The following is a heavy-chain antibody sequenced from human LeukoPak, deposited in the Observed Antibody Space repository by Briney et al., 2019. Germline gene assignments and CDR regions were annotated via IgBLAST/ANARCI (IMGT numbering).Heavy chain of an antibody. CDR1: GYTFTSYA. D-gene: IGHD5-18*01. V-gene: IGHV1-46*01. J-gene: IGHJ4*02. CDR2: INPSSGST. Sequence: ASVKVSCKASGYTFTSYAMNWVRQAPGQGLEWMGIINPSSGSTSYAQKFQGRVTMTRDMSTSTVYMELSSLRSEDTAVYYCARGRDTAMAGGYFDYWGQGTLVTVFS. CDR3: ARGRDTAMAGGYFDY.